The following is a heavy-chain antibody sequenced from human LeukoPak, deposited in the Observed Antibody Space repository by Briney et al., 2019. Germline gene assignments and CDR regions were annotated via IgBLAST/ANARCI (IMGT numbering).Heavy chain of an antibody. CDR1: GYTLTELS. Sequence: ASVKVSCKVSGYTLTELSMHWVRQAPGKGLEWMGGFDPEDGETIYAQKFQGRVTITADKSTSTAYMELSSLRSEDTAVYYCAREGDYYDSSGHNDAFDIWGQGTMVTVSS. CDR2: FDPEDGET. D-gene: IGHD3-22*01. V-gene: IGHV1-24*01. CDR3: AREGDYYDSSGHNDAFDI. J-gene: IGHJ3*02.